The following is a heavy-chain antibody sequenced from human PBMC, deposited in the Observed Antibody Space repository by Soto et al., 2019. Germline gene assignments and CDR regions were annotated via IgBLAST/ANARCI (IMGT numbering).Heavy chain of an antibody. V-gene: IGHV4-59*01. CDR2: IYYSGST. CDR3: ATSGGNYYDSSGYFSYAFDI. D-gene: IGHD3-22*01. Sequence: SETLSLTCTVSGGSISSYYWSWIRQPPGKGLEWIGYIYYSGSTNYNPSLKSRVTISVDTSKNQFSLKLSSVTAADTAVYYCATSGGNYYDSSGYFSYAFDIWGQGTMVTVSS. CDR1: GGSISSYY. J-gene: IGHJ3*02.